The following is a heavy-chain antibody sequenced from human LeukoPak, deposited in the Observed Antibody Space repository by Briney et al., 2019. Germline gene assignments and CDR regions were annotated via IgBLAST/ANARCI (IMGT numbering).Heavy chain of an antibody. J-gene: IGHJ4*02. CDR3: ARHYGP. CDR1: GGSISGSSYY. D-gene: IGHD3-10*01. Sequence: TSETLSLTCTVSGGSISGSSYYWGWIRQPPGKGLEWIGSIYYSGSTYYNPSLKSRVTISVDTSKNQFSLKLNSVTATDTAAYYCARHYGPWGQGTLVTVSS. CDR2: IYYSGST. V-gene: IGHV4-39*01.